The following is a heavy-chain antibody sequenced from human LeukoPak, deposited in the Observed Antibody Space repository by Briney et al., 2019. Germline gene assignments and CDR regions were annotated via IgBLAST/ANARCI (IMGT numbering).Heavy chain of an antibody. CDR3: ARDSPFPYPYYYDSSGHRSAFDI. CDR2: IYYSGST. D-gene: IGHD3-22*01. CDR1: GGSISSGDYY. Sequence: SETLSLTCTVSGGSISSGDYYWSWIRQPPGKGLEWIGYIYYSGSTYYNPSLKSRVTISVDTSKNQFSLKLSSVTAADTAVYYCARDSPFPYPYYYDSSGHRSAFDIWGQGTMVTVSS. V-gene: IGHV4-30-4*01. J-gene: IGHJ3*02.